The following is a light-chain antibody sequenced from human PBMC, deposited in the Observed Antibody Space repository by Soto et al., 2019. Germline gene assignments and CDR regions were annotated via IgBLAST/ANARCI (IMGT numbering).Light chain of an antibody. Sequence: DIPMTQSPSTLSASVGDRVTITCRASQSVSTWLAWYQQKPGKAPKLLIYDVSSLGSGVSSRFSGSGFGTQFTLTISSLQPDDFASYYFQQYSTYWTFGQGTKVEIK. CDR2: DVS. J-gene: IGKJ1*01. CDR3: QQYSTYWT. V-gene: IGKV1-5*01. CDR1: QSVSTW.